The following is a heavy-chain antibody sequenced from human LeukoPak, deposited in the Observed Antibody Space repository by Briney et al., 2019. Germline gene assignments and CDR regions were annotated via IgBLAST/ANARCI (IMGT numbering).Heavy chain of an antibody. Sequence: SETLSLTCTVSGGSISSSSYYWGWIRQPPGKGLEWIGSIYYSGSTYYNPSLKSRVTISVDTSKNQFSLRLNSVTAADTAVYYCARHSTRSVVPAAPFFDYWGQGTLVTVSS. CDR3: ARHSTRSVVPAAPFFDY. V-gene: IGHV4-39*01. CDR2: IYYSGST. CDR1: GGSISSSSYY. D-gene: IGHD2-2*01. J-gene: IGHJ4*02.